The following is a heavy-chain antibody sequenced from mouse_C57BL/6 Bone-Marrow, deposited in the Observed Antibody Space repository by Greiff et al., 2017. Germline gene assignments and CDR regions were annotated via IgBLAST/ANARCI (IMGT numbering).Heavy chain of an antibody. D-gene: IGHD2-2*01. J-gene: IGHJ2*01. CDR2: ISSGSSTI. Sequence: EVQLVESGGGLVKPGGSLKLSCAASGFTFSDYGMHWVRQAPEKGLEWVAYISSGSSTIYYADKVKGRFTISRDNAKNTLFLQMTSLRSEDTAMYYCARGYLDYWGQGTTLTVSS. CDR3: ARGYLDY. CDR1: GFTFSDYG. V-gene: IGHV5-17*01.